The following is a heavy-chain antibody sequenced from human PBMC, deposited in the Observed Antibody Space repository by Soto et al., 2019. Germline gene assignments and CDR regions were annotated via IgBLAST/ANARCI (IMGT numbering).Heavy chain of an antibody. V-gene: IGHV4-39*01. Sequence: LSLTCTVSGGSISSSSYYWGWIRQPPGKGLEWIGSIYYSGSTYYNPSLKSRVTISVDTSKNQFSLKLSSVTAADTAVYYCARKVDTGLDYWGQGTLVTVSS. J-gene: IGHJ4*02. D-gene: IGHD5-18*01. CDR1: GGSISSSSYY. CDR3: ARKVDTGLDY. CDR2: IYYSGST.